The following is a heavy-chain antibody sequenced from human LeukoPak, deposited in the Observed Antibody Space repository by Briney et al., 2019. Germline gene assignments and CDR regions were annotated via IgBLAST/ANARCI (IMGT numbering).Heavy chain of an antibody. V-gene: IGHV1-69*04. Sequence: GSSVKVSCNASGGTFSSYAISWVRQAPGQGLEWMGRIIPILGIANYAQKFQGRVTITADKSTSTAYMELSSLRSEDTAVYYCVMITFGGVTPLPSPWGQGTLVTVSS. CDR3: VMITFGGVTPLPSP. CDR1: GGTFSSYA. D-gene: IGHD3-16*01. J-gene: IGHJ5*02. CDR2: IIPILGIA.